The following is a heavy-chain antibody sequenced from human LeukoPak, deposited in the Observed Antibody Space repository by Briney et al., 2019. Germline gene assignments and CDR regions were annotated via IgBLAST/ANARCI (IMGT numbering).Heavy chain of an antibody. CDR3: AKASVTTAVLFDS. D-gene: IGHD4-23*01. V-gene: IGHV4-59*01. Sequence: PSETLSLTCTVSGGSISSYFWNWIRQPPGQRLQWIGYISNTGITKYNPSLKSRVTISADTSKNQFSLILNSVTTAHTAVYYCAKASVTTAVLFDSWGQGTLVAVSS. CDR1: GGSISSYF. CDR2: ISNTGIT. J-gene: IGHJ4*02.